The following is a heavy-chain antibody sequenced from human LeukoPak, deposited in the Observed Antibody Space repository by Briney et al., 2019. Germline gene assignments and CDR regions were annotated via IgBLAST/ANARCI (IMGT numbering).Heavy chain of an antibody. CDR2: IYYSKNT. J-gene: IGHJ4*02. Sequence: SETLSLTCTVSGGSISSSSAYAGWLRQPPGKGLEWLGSIYYSKNTYYNPSRKSRVTISADPCKNQFSLTLGSVSATDTAVCCCVSLRGFRYGYFDYWGQGTLVTVSS. CDR1: GGSISSSSAY. V-gene: IGHV4-39*01. CDR3: VSLRGFRYGYFDY. D-gene: IGHD5-18*01.